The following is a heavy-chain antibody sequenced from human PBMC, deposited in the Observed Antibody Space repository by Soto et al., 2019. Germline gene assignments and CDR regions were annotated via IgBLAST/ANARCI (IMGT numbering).Heavy chain of an antibody. J-gene: IGHJ3*02. CDR2: IYSGGST. Sequence: EVQLVESGGGLVQPGGSLRLSCAASGFTVSSNYMSWVRQAPGKGLEWVSVIYSGGSTYYADSVKGRFTISRDNYKNKPYLQMNSPRAEDTAVYYCVRRRVRHPIAFDILGQGTIVTVSS. CDR1: GFTVSSNY. D-gene: IGHD1-1*01. V-gene: IGHV3-66*01. CDR3: VRRRVRHPIAFDI.